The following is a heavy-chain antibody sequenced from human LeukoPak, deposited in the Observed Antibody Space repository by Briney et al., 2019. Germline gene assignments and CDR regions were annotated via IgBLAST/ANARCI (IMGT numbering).Heavy chain of an antibody. V-gene: IGHV4-59*01. CDR2: IYYSGST. CDR3: ARGYDYGGKVRLYYFDY. J-gene: IGHJ4*02. D-gene: IGHD4-23*01. Sequence: PSETLSLTCTVSGGSISSYYWSWLRQPPGKGLEWIGYIYYSGSTNYNPSLKSRVTISVDTSKNQFSLKLSSVTAADTAVYYCARGYDYGGKVRLYYFDYWGQGTLVTVSS. CDR1: GGSISSYY.